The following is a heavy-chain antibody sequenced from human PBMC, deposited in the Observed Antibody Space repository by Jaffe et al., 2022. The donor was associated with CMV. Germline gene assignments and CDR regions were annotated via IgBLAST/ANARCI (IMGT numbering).Heavy chain of an antibody. Sequence: EVQLVESGGGLVQPGGSLRLSCSASGFTFSSYAMHWVRQAPGKGLEYVSAISSNGGSTYYADSVKGRFTISRDNSKNTLYLQMSSLRAEDTAVYYCVKGFLTYYYDSSGYYNGGMDVWGKGTTVTVSS. D-gene: IGHD3-22*01. V-gene: IGHV3-64D*06. CDR3: VKGFLTYYYDSSGYYNGGMDV. J-gene: IGHJ6*04. CDR1: GFTFSSYA. CDR2: ISSNGGST.